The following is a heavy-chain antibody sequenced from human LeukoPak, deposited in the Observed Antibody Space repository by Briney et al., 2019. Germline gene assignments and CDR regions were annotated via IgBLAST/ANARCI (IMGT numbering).Heavy chain of an antibody. CDR3: ARENFRRITMVRWALDY. CDR1: GGSISSSSNY. D-gene: IGHD3-10*01. CDR2: IYYGGNS. V-gene: IGHV4-39*02. Sequence: SETLSLTCIVSGGSISSSSNYWGWIRQPPGKGLEWIGSIYYGGNSYYKPSLRSRVTISVDTSKNQISLKLSSVTAADTAVYYCARENFRRITMVRWALDYWGQGTLVTVSS. J-gene: IGHJ4*02.